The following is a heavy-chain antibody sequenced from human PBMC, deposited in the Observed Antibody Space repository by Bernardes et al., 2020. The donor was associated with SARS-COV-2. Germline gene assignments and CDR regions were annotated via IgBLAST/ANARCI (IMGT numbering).Heavy chain of an antibody. V-gene: IGHV3-33*01. CDR2: IWNDGTNR. CDR3: VRDLNVASYCFDF. Sequence: GGSLRLSCVASGFTFRNYGMHWVRQAPGKGLEWVAVIWNDGTNRYYSDSVKGRFTISRDNSMNTVDLQMNSLRVEDAAVYHCVRDLNVASYCFDFWGQGILVTVSS. J-gene: IGHJ4*02. CDR1: GFTFRNYG. D-gene: IGHD2-15*01.